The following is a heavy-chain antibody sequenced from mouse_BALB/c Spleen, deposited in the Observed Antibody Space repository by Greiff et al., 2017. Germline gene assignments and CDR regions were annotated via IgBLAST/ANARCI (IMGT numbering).Heavy chain of an antibody. D-gene: IGHD1-2*01. Sequence: VQLHQSGAELVRPGTSVKVSCKASGYAFTNYLIEWVKQRPGQGLEWIGVINPGSGGTNYNEKFKGKATLTADKSSSTAYMQLSSLTSDDSAVYFCARGGLRLDYYAMDYWGQGTSVTVSS. J-gene: IGHJ4*01. V-gene: IGHV1-54*01. CDR2: INPGSGGT. CDR1: GYAFTNYL. CDR3: ARGGLRLDYYAMDY.